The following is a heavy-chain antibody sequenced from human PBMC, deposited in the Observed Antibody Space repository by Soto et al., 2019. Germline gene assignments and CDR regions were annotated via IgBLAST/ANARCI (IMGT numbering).Heavy chain of an antibody. Sequence: GGSLRLSCAASGFTFSNAWMSWVRQAPGKGLEWVGRIKSKTDGGTTDYAAPVKGRFTISRDDSKNRLYLQMNSLKTEDTAVYYCTTDLITIFSRRCHDYWGQGTLVTVSS. D-gene: IGHD3-9*01. V-gene: IGHV3-15*01. CDR1: GFTFSNAW. J-gene: IGHJ4*02. CDR2: IKSKTDGGTT. CDR3: TTDLITIFSRRCHDY.